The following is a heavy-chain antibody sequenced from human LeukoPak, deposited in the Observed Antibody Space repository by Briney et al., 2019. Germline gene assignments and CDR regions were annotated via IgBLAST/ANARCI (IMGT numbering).Heavy chain of an antibody. Sequence: GGSLRLSCAASGFTVSSNYMSWVRQAPGKGLDWVSVIYSGGSTYYADSVKGRFTISRHNSKNTLYLQMNSLRAEDTAVYYCARGIVVVPAARSDAFDIWGQGTMATVSS. CDR2: IYSGGST. J-gene: IGHJ3*02. D-gene: IGHD2-2*01. CDR3: ARGIVVVPAARSDAFDI. V-gene: IGHV3-53*04. CDR1: GFTVSSNY.